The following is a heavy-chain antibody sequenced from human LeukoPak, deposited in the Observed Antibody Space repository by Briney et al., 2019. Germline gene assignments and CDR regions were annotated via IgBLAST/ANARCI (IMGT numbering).Heavy chain of an antibody. J-gene: IGHJ4*02. V-gene: IGHV4-39*01. CDR1: GAFIKREGFN. CDR3: TRRPKQPGFWSGYVDS. CDR2: IFYNGNT. D-gene: IGHD3-3*01. Sequence: SETLSFTCSVSGAFIKREGFNWDWIRQPPGKGLEYIGSIFYNGNTYYNPSLKSRFTISVDTSKNQFSLKLSSVTATDTAVYYCTRRPKQPGFWSGYVDSWGQGTLVTVSS.